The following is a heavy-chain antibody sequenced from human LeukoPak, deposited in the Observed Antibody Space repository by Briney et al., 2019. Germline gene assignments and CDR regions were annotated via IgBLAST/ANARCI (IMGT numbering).Heavy chain of an antibody. CDR2: IRSKANSYAS. J-gene: IGHJ4*02. D-gene: IGHD2-15*01. CDR1: GFTFSGSA. V-gene: IGHV3-73*01. Sequence: SGGSLRLSCAASGFTFSGSAMHWVRQASGKGLEWVARIRSKANSYASAYAASVKGSFTSYRDDSKNTAYLQMNSLKTEDTAVYYCTSRLPTVDYWGQGTLVTVSS. CDR3: TSRLPTVDY.